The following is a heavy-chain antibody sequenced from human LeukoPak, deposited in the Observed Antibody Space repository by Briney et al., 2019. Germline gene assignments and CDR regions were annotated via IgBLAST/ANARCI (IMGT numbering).Heavy chain of an antibody. D-gene: IGHD3-10*01. CDR3: ARVGYYGSGSYYNENWFDP. CDR2: ISAYNGNT. J-gene: IGHJ5*02. CDR1: GYTFTSYG. Sequence: ASVKVSCKASGYTFTSYGISWVRQAPGQGLEWMGWISAYNGNTNHAQKLQGRVTMTTDTSTSTAYIELRSLRSDDTAVYYCARVGYYGSGSYYNENWFDPWGQGTLVTVSS. V-gene: IGHV1-18*01.